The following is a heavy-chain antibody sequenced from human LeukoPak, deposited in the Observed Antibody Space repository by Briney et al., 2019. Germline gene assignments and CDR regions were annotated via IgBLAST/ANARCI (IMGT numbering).Heavy chain of an antibody. J-gene: IGHJ4*01. CDR2: IRQDGSEK. CDR1: GFTFTDYW. D-gene: IGHD6-13*01. CDR3: ARDGTAAGLYFDL. Sequence: GGSVRLSCEVSGFTFTDYWMNWVRQAPGKGPEWVASIRQDGSEKTYVDSVKGRFTISRDNTKNSLSLQLNGLRAEDTAVYYCARDGTAAGLYFDLWGQGTLVTVSS. V-gene: IGHV3-7*01.